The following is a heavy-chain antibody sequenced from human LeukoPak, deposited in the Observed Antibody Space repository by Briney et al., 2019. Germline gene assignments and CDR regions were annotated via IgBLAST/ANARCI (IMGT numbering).Heavy chain of an antibody. Sequence: RGSLRLSCAASGFTFSSYAMSWVRQAPGKGLEWVSAISGSGGSTYYADSVKGRFTISRDNAKNTLYLQMNSLRAEDTAVYYCARAPGRWLQHYYYYYGMDAWGQGTTVTVSS. CDR2: ISGSGGST. CDR3: ARAPGRWLQHYYYYYGMDA. D-gene: IGHD5-24*01. CDR1: GFTFSSYA. V-gene: IGHV3-23*01. J-gene: IGHJ6*02.